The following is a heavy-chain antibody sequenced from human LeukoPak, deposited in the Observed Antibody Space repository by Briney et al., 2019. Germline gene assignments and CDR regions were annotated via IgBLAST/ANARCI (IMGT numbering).Heavy chain of an antibody. CDR3: ARSRFSDWLTHYYFFDY. D-gene: IGHD3/OR15-3a*01. CDR1: GFSFSRYW. Sequence: GGSLRLSCAASGFSFSRYWMSWVRQAPGKGRGWVANIKQDGSEKNYVDSVKGRFTISRDNAKNSLYLQINSLRAEDTAVYYCARSRFSDWLTHYYFFDYWGEGTLVTVSS. CDR2: IKQDGSEK. J-gene: IGHJ4*02. V-gene: IGHV3-7*01.